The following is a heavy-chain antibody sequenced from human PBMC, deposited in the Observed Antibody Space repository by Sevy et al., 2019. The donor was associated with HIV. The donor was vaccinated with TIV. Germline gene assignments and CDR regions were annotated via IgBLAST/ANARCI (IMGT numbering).Heavy chain of an antibody. D-gene: IGHD3-10*01. CDR2: IRYDGSNK. CDR1: GFTFSSYG. Sequence: GGSLRLSCAASGFTFSSYGMHWVRHAPGKGLEWVAFIRYDGSNKYYADSVKGRFTISRDNSKNTLYLQMNSLRAEDMAVYYCAKDLRITMVQGVGSYYYYGMDVWGQGTTVTVSS. J-gene: IGHJ6*02. V-gene: IGHV3-30*02. CDR3: AKDLRITMVQGVGSYYYYGMDV.